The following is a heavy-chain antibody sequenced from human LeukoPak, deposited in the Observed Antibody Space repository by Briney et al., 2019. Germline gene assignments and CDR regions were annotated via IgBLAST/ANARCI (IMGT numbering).Heavy chain of an antibody. J-gene: IGHJ4*02. CDR3: ARASDPSGFDY. D-gene: IGHD6-25*01. CDR2: ISSSTSSSSYI. CDR1: GFTFTSYG. V-gene: IGHV3-21*01. Sequence: GRSLRLSCAASGFTFTSYGMSWVRQAPGKGLGWVSSISSSTSSSSYISYADSVKGRFTISRDNAKNSLYLQMNSLRAEDTAVYYCARASDPSGFDYWGQGTLVTVSS.